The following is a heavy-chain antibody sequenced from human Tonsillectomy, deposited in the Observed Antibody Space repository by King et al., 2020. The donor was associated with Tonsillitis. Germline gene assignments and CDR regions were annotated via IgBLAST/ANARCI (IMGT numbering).Heavy chain of an antibody. D-gene: IGHD3-3*01. CDR2: VYYSGST. Sequence: VQLQESXPGLVKPSETLSLTCTVSGGSISSYYWSWIRQPPGKGLEWIGYVYYSGSTNYNPSLTSRVTISVDTSKNQFSLKLSSVTAADTAVYYVARVXSXRXXSSXXDYGGXGTLVTVXS. CDR3: ARVXSXRXXSSXXDY. CDR1: GGSISSYY. V-gene: IGHV4-59*01. J-gene: IGHJ4*02.